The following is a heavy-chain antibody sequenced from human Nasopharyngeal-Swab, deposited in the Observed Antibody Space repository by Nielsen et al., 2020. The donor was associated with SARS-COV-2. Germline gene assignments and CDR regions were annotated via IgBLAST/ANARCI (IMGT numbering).Heavy chain of an antibody. Sequence: GESLKISCAASGFTFSSYSMSWVRQAPGKGPEWVSSISSSSSYIYYADSVKGRFTISRDNAKNSLYLQMNSLGAEDTAVYYCARAVEMATIWAYYYYYMDVWGKGTTVTVSS. CDR3: ARAVEMATIWAYYYYYMDV. J-gene: IGHJ6*03. D-gene: IGHD5-24*01. CDR2: ISSSSSYI. V-gene: IGHV3-21*01. CDR1: GFTFSSYS.